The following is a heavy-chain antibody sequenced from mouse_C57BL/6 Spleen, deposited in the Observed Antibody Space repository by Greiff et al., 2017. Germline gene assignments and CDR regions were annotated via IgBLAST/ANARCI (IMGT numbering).Heavy chain of an antibody. V-gene: IGHV1-81*01. CDR1: GYTFTSYG. J-gene: IGHJ1*03. D-gene: IGHD2-4*01. CDR3: ARLGDYDPYWYFDV. CDR2: IYPGSGNT. Sequence: VQLQQSGAELARPGASVKLSCKASGYTFTSYGISWVKQRTGQGLEWIGEIYPGSGNTYYNEKFKGKATLTADKSSSTAYMELRSLTSEDSAVYFCARLGDYDPYWYFDVWGTGTTVTVSS.